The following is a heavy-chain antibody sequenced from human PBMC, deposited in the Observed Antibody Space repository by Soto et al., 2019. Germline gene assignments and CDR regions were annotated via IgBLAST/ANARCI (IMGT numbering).Heavy chain of an antibody. Sequence: GSLRLSCRGSGFSFGDYAINWFRQSPGKGLECVGFIRSKVYGGTIEYAASVKGRFSISRDDSKSIAYLQMNSLRTDDTAVYYCTRDGVQITDFDCHYYGLYGWGPGTTVTASS. CDR1: GFSFGDYA. J-gene: IGHJ6*02. CDR2: IRSKVYGGTI. CDR3: TRDGVQITDFDCHYYGLYG. D-gene: IGHD2-21*01. V-gene: IGHV3-49*03.